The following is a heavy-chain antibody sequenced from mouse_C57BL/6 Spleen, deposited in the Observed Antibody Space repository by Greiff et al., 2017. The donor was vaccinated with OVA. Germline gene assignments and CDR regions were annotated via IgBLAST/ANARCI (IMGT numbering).Heavy chain of an antibody. J-gene: IGHJ1*03. D-gene: IGHD2-4*01. Sequence: QVQLQQPGAELVRPGSSVKLSCKASGYTFTSYWMHWVKQRPIQGLEWIGNIDPSDSETHYNQKFKDKATLTVDKSSSTAYIQLSSLTSEDSAVYYCARYDSYWYFDVWGTGTTVTVSS. V-gene: IGHV1-52*01. CDR2: IDPSDSET. CDR1: GYTFTSYW. CDR3: ARYDSYWYFDV.